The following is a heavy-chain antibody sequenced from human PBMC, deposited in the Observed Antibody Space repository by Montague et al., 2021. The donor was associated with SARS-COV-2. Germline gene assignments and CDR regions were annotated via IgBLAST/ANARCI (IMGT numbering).Heavy chain of an antibody. V-gene: IGHV4-38-2*02. CDR1: GYSISTGYY. Sequence: SETLSLTCTVSGYSISTGYYWGWIRQPPGKGLEWIGTIYHSGSTYFNPSLKSRVTISVDTSKNQFSLNLSSVTAAGTAVCYCAKVAGSHDTFDIWGRGTMVTVSP. D-gene: IGHD6-19*01. CDR2: IYHSGST. J-gene: IGHJ3*02. CDR3: AKVAGSHDTFDI.